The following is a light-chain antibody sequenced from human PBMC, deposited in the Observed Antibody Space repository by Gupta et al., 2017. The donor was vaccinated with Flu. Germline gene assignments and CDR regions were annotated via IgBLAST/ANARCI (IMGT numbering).Light chain of an antibody. CDR3: QQYNNWPYT. Sequence: EIVMTQSPATLSVSPGERATLSCRASQSVSSNLAWYQQKPGQAPRLLIYGASTRAPGIPARFSGSGSWTEFTLTISSLQSEDFAVYYCQQYNNWPYTFGQGTKLEIK. V-gene: IGKV3-15*01. CDR1: QSVSSN. CDR2: GAS. J-gene: IGKJ2*01.